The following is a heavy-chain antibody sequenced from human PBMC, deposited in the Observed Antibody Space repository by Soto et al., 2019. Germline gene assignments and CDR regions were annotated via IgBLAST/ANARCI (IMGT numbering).Heavy chain of an antibody. Sequence: PSETLSLTCTVSGVSISSGSYYRGWIRQPPGKGLEWIGSIYYSGSTYYNPSLKSRVAISVDTSKSQFSLKLTSVTAADTAVYYCARHDYGDCVDYWGQGTLVTVSS. CDR2: IYYSGST. V-gene: IGHV4-39*01. J-gene: IGHJ4*02. D-gene: IGHD4-17*01. CDR1: GVSISSGSYY. CDR3: ARHDYGDCVDY.